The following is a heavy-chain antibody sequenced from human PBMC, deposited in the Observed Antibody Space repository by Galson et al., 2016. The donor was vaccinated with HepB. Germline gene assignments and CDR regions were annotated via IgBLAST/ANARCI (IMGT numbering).Heavy chain of an antibody. D-gene: IGHD2-15*01. V-gene: IGHV3-23*01. J-gene: IGHJ4*02. Sequence: SLRLCCAASGLTLDGNGMTWARQAPAKGLEWLSDIGGSDGYTYYEDSVKGRFTISRDNSKNIVYLQMNSLRAEDTAIYYCGGHGGHSAWGQGTLVTVSS. CDR2: IGGSDGYT. CDR1: GLTLDGNG. CDR3: GGHGGHSA.